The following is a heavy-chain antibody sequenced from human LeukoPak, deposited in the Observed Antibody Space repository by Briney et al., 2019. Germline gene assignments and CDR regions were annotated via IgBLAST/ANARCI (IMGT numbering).Heavy chain of an antibody. CDR3: ARSNFKILSY. V-gene: IGHV4-38-2*02. D-gene: IGHD4-11*01. CDR2: IYHSGST. Sequence: SETLSLTCTVSGYSISSGYYWGWIRQPPGKGLEWIGSIYHSGSTYYNPSLKSRVTISVDTSKNQFSLKLSTVTAADMAVYYCARSNFKILSYWGQGTPVTVSS. CDR1: GYSISSGYY. J-gene: IGHJ4*02.